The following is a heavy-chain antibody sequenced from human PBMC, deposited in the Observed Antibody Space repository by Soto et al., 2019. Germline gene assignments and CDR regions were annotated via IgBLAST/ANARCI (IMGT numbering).Heavy chain of an antibody. CDR1: GGTFSSYA. CDR3: ARSSVTIFGVVIEGDYYYYGMDV. D-gene: IGHD3-3*01. V-gene: IGHV1-69*13. Sequence: SVKVSCKASGGTFSSYAIGWVRQAPGQGLEWMGGIIPIFGTANYAQKFQGRVTITADESTSTAYMELSSLRSEDTAVYYCARSSVTIFGVVIEGDYYYYGMDVWGQGTTVTVSS. J-gene: IGHJ6*02. CDR2: IIPIFGTA.